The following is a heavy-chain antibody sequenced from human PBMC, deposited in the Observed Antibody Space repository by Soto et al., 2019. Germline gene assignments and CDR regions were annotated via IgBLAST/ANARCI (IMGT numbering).Heavy chain of an antibody. CDR2: IYWDEDR. Sequence: QITLKESGPTLVKPTQTLTLTCTVSGFPLTANGVGVAWIRKPPGKALEWLALIYWDEDRRYSPSLKSRLRISMDTSKNQVVLTMTNLDPMDTATYYCAHSVYFEDWDPGILVTVPS. CDR1: GFPLTANGVG. V-gene: IGHV2-5*02. D-gene: IGHD2-8*01. CDR3: AHSVYFED. J-gene: IGHJ4*02.